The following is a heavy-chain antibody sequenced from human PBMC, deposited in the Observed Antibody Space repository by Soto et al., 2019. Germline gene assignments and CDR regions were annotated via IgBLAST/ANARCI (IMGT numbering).Heavy chain of an antibody. CDR2: TFYKSKWNK. J-gene: IGHJ4*03. V-gene: IGHV6-1*01. Sequence: SPTLSRTYAISVGRVCSNRASSNWIRQTPSSGLEWLGRTFYKSKWNKDYAVSVKIRITIYPYTSKNQFSLQLYSVTPEDTSVYCCTGITWIRGLGVWGQGTLVTVSS. D-gene: IGHD3-10*01. CDR1: VGRVCSNRAS. CDR3: TGITWIRGLGV.